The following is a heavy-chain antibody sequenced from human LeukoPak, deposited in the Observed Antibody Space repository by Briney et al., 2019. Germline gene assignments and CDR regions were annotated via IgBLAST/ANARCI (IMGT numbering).Heavy chain of an antibody. D-gene: IGHD3-9*01. Sequence: SETLSLTCTVSGGSVISGTYYWSWIRQPPGKELEWIGYVSHSGNTNYNLSLKSRVTISKDTSKNQFSLKLSSVTAADTAVYYCVREHDWGDFDFWGQGTLVTVSS. CDR1: GGSVISGTYY. J-gene: IGHJ4*02. CDR2: VSHSGNT. V-gene: IGHV4-61*01. CDR3: VREHDWGDFDF.